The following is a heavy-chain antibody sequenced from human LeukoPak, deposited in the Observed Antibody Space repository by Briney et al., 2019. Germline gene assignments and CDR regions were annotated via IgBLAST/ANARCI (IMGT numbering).Heavy chain of an antibody. J-gene: IGHJ6*02. Sequence: SETLSLTCSVSAGSISDYYWSWIRQPPGKGLEWIGYIYYSGSTYYNPSLKSRVTISVDTSKNQFSLKLSSVTAADTAVYYCARGRIVLYYYYGMDVWGQGTTVTVSS. CDR1: AGSISDYY. D-gene: IGHD3-16*02. CDR3: ARGRIVLYYYYGMDV. CDR2: IYYSGST. V-gene: IGHV4-59*06.